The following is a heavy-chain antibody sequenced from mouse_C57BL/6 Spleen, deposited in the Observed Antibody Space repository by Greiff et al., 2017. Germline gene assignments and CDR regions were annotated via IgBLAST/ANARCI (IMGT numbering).Heavy chain of an antibody. J-gene: IGHJ3*01. Sequence: QVQLQQPGAELVKPGASVKLSCKASGYTFTSYWMQWVKQRPGQGLEWIGEIDPSDSYTNYNQKLKGKATLTVDTSSSTAYMQLSSLTSEDSAVYYCARAGVYYGNSFAYWGQGTLVTVSA. CDR3: ARAGVYYGNSFAY. CDR2: IDPSDSYT. D-gene: IGHD2-1*01. CDR1: GYTFTSYW. V-gene: IGHV1-50*01.